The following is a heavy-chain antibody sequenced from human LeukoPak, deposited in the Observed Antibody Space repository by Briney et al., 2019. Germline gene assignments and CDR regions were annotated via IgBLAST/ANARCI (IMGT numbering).Heavy chain of an antibody. CDR1: GYTFTGYY. CDR2: INPNSGGT. CDR3: AIDKGYSSSWSANWFDP. J-gene: IGHJ5*02. Sequence: ASVKVSCKASGYTFTGYYMHWVRQAPGQGLEWMGWINPNSGGTNYAQKFQGRVTMTRDTSISTAYMELSRLRSDDTAVYYCAIDKGYSSSWSANWFDPWGQGTLVTVSS. D-gene: IGHD6-13*01. V-gene: IGHV1-2*02.